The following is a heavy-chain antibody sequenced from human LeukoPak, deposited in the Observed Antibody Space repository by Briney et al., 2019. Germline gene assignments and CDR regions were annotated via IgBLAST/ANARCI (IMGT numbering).Heavy chain of an antibody. Sequence: PGGSLRLSCAASGFTFSSYSMNWVRQAPGEGLEWVSSISSSSSYIYYADSVKGRFTISRDNAKDSLYLQMNSLRAEDTAVYYCARDSYSSSWWVIDYWGQGTLVTVSS. CDR3: ARDSYSSSWWVIDY. V-gene: IGHV3-21*01. CDR2: ISSSSSYI. J-gene: IGHJ4*02. D-gene: IGHD6-13*01. CDR1: GFTFSSYS.